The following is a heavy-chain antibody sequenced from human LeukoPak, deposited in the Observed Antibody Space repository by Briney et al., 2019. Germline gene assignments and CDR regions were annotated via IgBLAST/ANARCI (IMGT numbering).Heavy chain of an antibody. J-gene: IGHJ6*03. V-gene: IGHV5-51*01. CDR1: GYSFTNYW. D-gene: IGHD6-13*01. Sequence: GESLKISCQGSGYSFTNYWIAWVRQMPGKGLEWMGIIYPGDSNLRYSPSFQGQVTISADKSISTAYLQWSSLKASDTAMYYCARVPSAAGNYYYMDVWGKGTTVTVSS. CDR2: IYPGDSNL. CDR3: ARVPSAAGNYYYMDV.